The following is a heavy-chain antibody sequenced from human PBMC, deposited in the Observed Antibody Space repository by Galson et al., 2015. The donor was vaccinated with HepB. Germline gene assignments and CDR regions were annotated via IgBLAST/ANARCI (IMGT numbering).Heavy chain of an antibody. J-gene: IGHJ4*02. CDR2: IDPSDSYT. V-gene: IGHV5-10-1*01. CDR1: GSSFTNYW. CDR3: ARTGLAYCGGDCYSPFDY. Sequence: QSGAEVKKPGESLKISCKGSGSSFTNYWINWVRQMPGKGLEWMGRIDPSDSYTNYSPSFQGHVTISADKSISTAYLQWSSLKASDTAMYYCARTGLAYCGGDCYSPFDYWGQGTLVTVSS. D-gene: IGHD2-21*02.